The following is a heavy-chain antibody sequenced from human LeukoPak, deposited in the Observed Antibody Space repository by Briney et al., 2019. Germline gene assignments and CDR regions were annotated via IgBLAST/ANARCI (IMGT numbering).Heavy chain of an antibody. CDR2: IIPIFGTA. D-gene: IGHD3-10*01. V-gene: IGHV1-69*13. Sequence: SVKVSCKASGGTFSSYAISWVRQAPGQGLEWMGGIIPIFGTANYAQKFQGRVTITADESTSTAYMELRSLKSDDTAVYYCARVWGSGEKWNYWGQGTLVTVSS. CDR3: ARVWGSGEKWNY. J-gene: IGHJ4*02. CDR1: GGTFSSYA.